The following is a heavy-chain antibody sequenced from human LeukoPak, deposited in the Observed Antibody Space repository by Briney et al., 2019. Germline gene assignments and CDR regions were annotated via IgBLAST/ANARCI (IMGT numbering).Heavy chain of an antibody. Sequence: IPSETLSLTCTVSGGSISSSSYYWGWIRQPPGRGLEWIGSIYYRGSTYYNPSLKSRVTISVDTSKNQFSLKLSSVTAADTAVYYCARGLRECSSTSCYYFDYWGQGTLVTVSS. CDR3: ARGLRECSSTSCYYFDY. J-gene: IGHJ4*02. CDR2: IYYRGST. D-gene: IGHD2-2*01. CDR1: GGSISSSSYY. V-gene: IGHV4-39*07.